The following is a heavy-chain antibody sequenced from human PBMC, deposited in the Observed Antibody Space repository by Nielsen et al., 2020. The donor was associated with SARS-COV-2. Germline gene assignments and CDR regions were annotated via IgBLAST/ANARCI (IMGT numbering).Heavy chain of an antibody. CDR3: ATSLRFLEWLLAPGYYYYGMDV. Sequence: ASVKVSCKASGYTFTDYYIHWVRQAPGQGLEWMGRINPYSGGTNYAQKFQGTVTMTRDASISTVYMELTSDDTAVYYCATSLRFLEWLLAPGYYYYGMDVWGQGTTVTVSS. D-gene: IGHD3-3*01. V-gene: IGHV1-2*06. CDR1: GYTFTDYY. CDR2: INPYSGGT. J-gene: IGHJ6*02.